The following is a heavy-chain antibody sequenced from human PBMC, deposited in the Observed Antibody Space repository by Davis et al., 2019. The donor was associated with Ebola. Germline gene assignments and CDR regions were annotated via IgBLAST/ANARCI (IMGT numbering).Heavy chain of an antibody. Sequence: PGGSLRLSCAASGFTFSSYAMHWVRQAPGKGLEWVAVISYDGSNKYYADSVKGRFTISRDNSKNTLYLQMNSLRAEDTAVYYCARSGGGRFLEWSYGWFDPWGQGTLVTVSS. CDR1: GFTFSSYA. J-gene: IGHJ5*02. D-gene: IGHD3-3*01. V-gene: IGHV3-30-3*01. CDR2: ISYDGSNK. CDR3: ARSGGGRFLEWSYGWFDP.